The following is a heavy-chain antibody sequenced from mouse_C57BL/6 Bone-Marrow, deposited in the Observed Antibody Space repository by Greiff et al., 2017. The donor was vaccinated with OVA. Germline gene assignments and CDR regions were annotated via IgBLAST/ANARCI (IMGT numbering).Heavy chain of an antibody. CDR1: GYTFTSYG. CDR2: IYPRSGNT. J-gene: IGHJ3*01. D-gene: IGHD1-1*02. CDR3: ASRGSAWFAY. Sequence: VQLQQSGAELARPGASVKLSCKASGYTFTSYGISWVKQRTGQGLEWIGEIYPRSGNTYYNEKLKGKAKLTADTSSSTAYMELRSLTSEDSAVYFCASRGSAWFAYWGQGTLVTVSA. V-gene: IGHV1-81*01.